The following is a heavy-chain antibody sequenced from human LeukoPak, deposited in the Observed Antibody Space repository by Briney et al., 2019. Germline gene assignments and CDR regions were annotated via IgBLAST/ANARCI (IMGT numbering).Heavy chain of an antibody. CDR1: GYTFTSYG. CDR2: SSLNNVNK. V-gene: IGHV1-18*01. CDR3: ARDQSPLNGGYSEGEVFDC. D-gene: IGHD5-12*01. Sequence: ASVKVSCKASGYTFTSYGINRLRQAPGQGLEWMGRSSLNNVNKNYIEKLQGRVTMTTDTSTSTAHMELRSLRPDDTAVYYCARDQSPLNGGYSEGEVFDCWGQGSLVTASS. J-gene: IGHJ4*02.